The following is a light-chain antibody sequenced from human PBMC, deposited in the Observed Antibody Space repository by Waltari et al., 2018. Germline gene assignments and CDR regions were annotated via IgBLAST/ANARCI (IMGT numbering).Light chain of an antibody. CDR1: ALPKKY. V-gene: IGLV3-10*01. J-gene: IGLJ1*01. CDR2: EDN. Sequence: SDELTQPPSVSVSPGQTARITYPGDALPKKYAHWYQQKSGQAPVVVIYEDNKRPSEIPERFSGSSSGTMATLTISGAQVEDEADYYCYSTDSSGLGVFGTGTKVTVL. CDR3: YSTDSSGLGV.